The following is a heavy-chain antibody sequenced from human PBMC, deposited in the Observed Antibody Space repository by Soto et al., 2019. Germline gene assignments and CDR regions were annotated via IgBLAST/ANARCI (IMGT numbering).Heavy chain of an antibody. CDR2: IIPIFGTA. CDR3: AGYCSGGSCYGSYYYGMDV. Sequence: QVQLVQSWAEVKKPGSSVKVSCKASGGTFSSYAISWVRQAPGQGLEWMGGIIPIFGTANYAQKFQGRVTITADESTSTAYMELSSLRSEDTAVYYCAGYCSGGSCYGSYYYGMDVWGQGTTVTVSS. CDR1: GGTFSSYA. D-gene: IGHD2-15*01. J-gene: IGHJ6*02. V-gene: IGHV1-69*01.